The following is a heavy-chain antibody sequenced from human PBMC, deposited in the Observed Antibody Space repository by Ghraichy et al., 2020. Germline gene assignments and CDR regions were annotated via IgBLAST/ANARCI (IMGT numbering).Heavy chain of an antibody. Sequence: GGSLRLSCAASGFTFSSYAMSWVRQAPGKGLEWVSLISGSGGSTYYADSVKGRFTIPRDNSKNTLYLQMNSLRAEDTAVYYCARPSEMSTVFANLDYWGQGTLLTVSS. CDR3: ARPSEMSTVFANLDY. J-gene: IGHJ4*02. D-gene: IGHD5-24*01. CDR1: GFTFSSYA. V-gene: IGHV3-23*01. CDR2: ISGSGGST.